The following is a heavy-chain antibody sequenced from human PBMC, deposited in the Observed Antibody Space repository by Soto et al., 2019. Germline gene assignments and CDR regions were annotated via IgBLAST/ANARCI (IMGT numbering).Heavy chain of an antibody. V-gene: IGHV1-18*01. J-gene: IGHJ6*02. D-gene: IGHD2-15*01. CDR1: GYSFTSYG. CDR2: ISAYNGNK. CDR3: ARDIVSDV. Sequence: ASVKVSCKASGYSFTSYGISWVRQAPGQGLEWMGWISAYNGNKKYAQKPQGRVTITRDTSASTAYMELSSLRSEDTAVYYCARDIVSDVWGQGTTVTVSS.